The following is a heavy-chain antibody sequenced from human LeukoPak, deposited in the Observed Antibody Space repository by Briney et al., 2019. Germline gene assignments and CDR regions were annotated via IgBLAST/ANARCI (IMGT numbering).Heavy chain of an antibody. J-gene: IGHJ4*02. Sequence: ASMKVSCKASGYTFSSYGISWVRQAPGQGLEWMGWISAYDGNTDYAQNLQGRVTMTTDTSTSTACMELRSLRSDDTAVYYCARAVRGYSYAYLPYWGQGTLVTVSS. CDR3: ARAVRGYSYAYLPY. V-gene: IGHV1-18*01. CDR2: ISAYDGNT. CDR1: GYTFSSYG. D-gene: IGHD5-18*01.